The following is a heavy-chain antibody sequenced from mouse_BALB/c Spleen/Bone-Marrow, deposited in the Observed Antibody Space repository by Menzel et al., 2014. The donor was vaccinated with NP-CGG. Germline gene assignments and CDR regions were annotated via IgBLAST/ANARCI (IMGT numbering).Heavy chain of an antibody. CDR3: AITTVVATGDY. J-gene: IGHJ2*01. CDR1: GYTFTSYW. D-gene: IGHD1-1*01. V-gene: IGHV1-69*02. Sequence: VQLQQSGAELVKPGASVKLSCKASGYTFTSYWMHWVKQRPGQGLEWIGEIDPSDSYTNYNQKFKGKVTLTVDKSSSTAYMQLSSLTSEDSAVYYCAITTVVATGDYWGQGTTLTVSS. CDR2: IDPSDSYT.